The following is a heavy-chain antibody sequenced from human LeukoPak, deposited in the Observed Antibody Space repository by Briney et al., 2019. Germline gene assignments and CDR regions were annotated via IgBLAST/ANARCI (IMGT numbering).Heavy chain of an antibody. CDR1: GGSFNKYY. CDR2: INHSGGT. J-gene: IGHJ4*02. D-gene: IGHD6-19*01. CDR3: VRENYSSGWYGIIDY. Sequence: KTSETLSLTCAVYGGSFNKYYWTWIRQPPGKGLEWIGEINHSGGTNYNPSLKSRVTISLDTSKNQISVKLTSVTAADTAVYYCVRENYSSGWYGIIDYWGQGTLVTVSS. V-gene: IGHV4-34*01.